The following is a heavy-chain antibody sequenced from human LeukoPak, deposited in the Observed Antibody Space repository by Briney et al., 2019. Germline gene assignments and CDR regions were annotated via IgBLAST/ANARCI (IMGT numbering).Heavy chain of an antibody. V-gene: IGHV4-4*07. J-gene: IGHJ6*03. CDR3: ARDHSSASYTYYYYYMDV. CDR2: IYTSGST. Sequence: SETLSLTCSVSGASIIGYYWSWIRQPAGKGLEWIGRIYTSGSTDYNPSLSSRVTMSVDTSQKQFSLRLTSVTAADTAVYYCARDHSSASYTYYYYYMDVWGKGTTVTVSS. CDR1: GASIIGYY. D-gene: IGHD1-26*01.